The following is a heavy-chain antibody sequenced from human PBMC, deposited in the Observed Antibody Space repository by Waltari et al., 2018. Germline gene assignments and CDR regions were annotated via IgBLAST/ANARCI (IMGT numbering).Heavy chain of an antibody. J-gene: IGHJ5*02. CDR3: ARSLERVRARYDFWSGYYTGGNWFDP. CDR1: GYTFTSYD. CDR2: MNPNSGNT. D-gene: IGHD3-3*01. V-gene: IGHV1-8*01. Sequence: QVQLVQSGAEVKKPGASVKVSCKASGYTFTSYDINWVRQATGQGLEWMGWMNPNSGNTGYAQKFQGRFTMTRNTSIITAYMELSSLRSEDTAVYYCARSLERVRARYDFWSGYYTGGNWFDPWGQGTLVTVSS.